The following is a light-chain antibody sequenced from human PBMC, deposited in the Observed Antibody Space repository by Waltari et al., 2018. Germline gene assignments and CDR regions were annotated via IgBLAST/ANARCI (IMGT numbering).Light chain of an antibody. J-gene: IGKJ1*01. V-gene: IGKV1-5*03. CDR1: QNLNTW. CDR2: KAS. Sequence: DIQMTQSPSTLSASVGDRVTITCRASQNLNTWLAWHQQKPGKAPKLLIYKASSLESGVPARFSGSGSGTEFTLTISSLQPDDFATYYCLQYNGAPRTFGQGTKVEVK. CDR3: LQYNGAPRT.